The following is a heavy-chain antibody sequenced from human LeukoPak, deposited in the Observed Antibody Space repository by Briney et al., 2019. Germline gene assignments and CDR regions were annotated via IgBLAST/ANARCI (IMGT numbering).Heavy chain of an antibody. J-gene: IGHJ4*02. V-gene: IGHV1-2*02. Sequence: WASVKVSCKASEYTFTGYYIHWVRQAPGQGLEWMGWIDPNTGDSNYVQKFQGRVTMTMDPSISTAYMELSSLRSEDTAVYYCARRSDDYDSSAYYHWGQGTLVTVSS. CDR1: EYTFTGYY. CDR2: IDPNTGDS. D-gene: IGHD3-22*01. CDR3: ARRSDDYDSSAYYH.